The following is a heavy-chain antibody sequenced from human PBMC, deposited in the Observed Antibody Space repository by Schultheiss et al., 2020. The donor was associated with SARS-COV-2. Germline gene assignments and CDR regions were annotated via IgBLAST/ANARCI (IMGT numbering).Heavy chain of an antibody. V-gene: IGHV3-23*01. Sequence: GGSLRLSCAASGFTFGIYALTWVRQPPGKGLEWVSAISGSGGSTYYADSVKGRFTISRDNSKNTLFLQMGGLRVEDMAVYYCAREILTTAPRGGMDVWGQGTTVTVSS. CDR2: ISGSGGST. CDR3: AREILTTAPRGGMDV. D-gene: IGHD4-11*01. J-gene: IGHJ6*02. CDR1: GFTFGIYA.